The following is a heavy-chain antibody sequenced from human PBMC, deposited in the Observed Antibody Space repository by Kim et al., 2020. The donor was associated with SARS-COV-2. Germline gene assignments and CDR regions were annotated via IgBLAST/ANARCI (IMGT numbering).Heavy chain of an antibody. D-gene: IGHD2-21*01. J-gene: IGHJ4*02. V-gene: IGHV3-33*01. Sequence: YYGDSVKGRFTITRENSKRMLYLQMNSLTAEDTAVYYCARDSGGSIYYLDYWGQGTLVTVSS. CDR3: ARDSGGSIYYLDY.